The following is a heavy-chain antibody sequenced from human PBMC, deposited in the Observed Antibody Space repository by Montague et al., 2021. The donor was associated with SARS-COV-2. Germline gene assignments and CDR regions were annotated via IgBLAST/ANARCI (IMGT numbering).Heavy chain of an antibody. J-gene: IGHJ4*02. Sequence: CAISGDSVSINSATWNWIRRSPSRGLEWLGRTYYKSMWKSDYARXXKSRIAINPDTSKNQFSLQLSSVTPEDTALYYCLRGIEAAGSYDYWGQGTLVTVSS. V-gene: IGHV6-1*01. CDR2: TYYKSMWKS. CDR3: LRGIEAAGSYDY. D-gene: IGHD6-13*01. CDR1: GDSVSINSAT.